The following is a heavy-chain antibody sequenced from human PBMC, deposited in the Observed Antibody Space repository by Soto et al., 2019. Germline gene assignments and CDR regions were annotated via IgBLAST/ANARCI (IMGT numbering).Heavy chain of an antibody. CDR1: GFTFSSYG. CDR2: ISYDGSNK. D-gene: IGHD3-10*01. V-gene: IGHV3-30*18. J-gene: IGHJ5*02. Sequence: QVQLVEFGGGVVQPGRSLRLSCAASGFTFSSYGMHWVRQAPGKGLEWVAVISYDGSNKYYADSVKGRFTISRDNSKNTLYLQMNSLRAEDTAVYYCAKGRMGTGSWFDPWGQGTLVNVSS. CDR3: AKGRMGTGSWFDP.